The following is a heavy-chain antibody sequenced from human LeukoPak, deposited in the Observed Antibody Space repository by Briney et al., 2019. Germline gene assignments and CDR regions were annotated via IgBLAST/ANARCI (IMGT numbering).Heavy chain of an antibody. CDR1: GYTFINYG. CDR2: ITPYNGNT. Sequence: GASVKVSCTASGYTFINYGINWVRQAPGQGLEWVGWITPYNGNTNYAQKLQGRVTMTTDTSTSTAYMELRSLRPDDTAMYYCARRGVYYYDSSGRANYYFDFWGQGTLVTVSS. J-gene: IGHJ4*02. V-gene: IGHV1-18*01. D-gene: IGHD3-22*01. CDR3: ARRGVYYYDSSGRANYYFDF.